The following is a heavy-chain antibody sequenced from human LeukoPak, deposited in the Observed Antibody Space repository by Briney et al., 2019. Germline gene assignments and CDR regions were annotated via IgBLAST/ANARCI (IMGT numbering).Heavy chain of an antibody. CDR1: GFTFSSYA. CDR3: ARDLPYSSDWFFDY. D-gene: IGHD6-19*01. V-gene: IGHV3-30-3*01. CDR2: ISYDGSNG. J-gene: IGHJ4*02. Sequence: GRSLRLSCAASGFTFSSYAMHWVRQAPGKGLEWVALISYDGSNGYYADSVKGRFTISRDNSKNTLFLQMNSLRAEDTAVYCCARDLPYSSDWFFDYWGQGTLVTVSS.